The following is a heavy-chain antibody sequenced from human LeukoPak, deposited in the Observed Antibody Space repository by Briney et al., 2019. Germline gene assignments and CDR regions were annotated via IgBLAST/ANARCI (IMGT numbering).Heavy chain of an antibody. CDR3: ASDIAAAGALDY. V-gene: IGHV3-21*01. CDR1: GSTVSSNY. J-gene: IGHJ4*02. Sequence: GGSLRLSCAASGSTVSSNYMNWVRQAPGKGLEWVSSISSSSSYIYYADSVKGRFTISRDNAKNSLSLQMNSLRAEDTAVYYCASDIAAAGALDYWGQGTLVTVSS. CDR2: ISSSSSYI. D-gene: IGHD6-13*01.